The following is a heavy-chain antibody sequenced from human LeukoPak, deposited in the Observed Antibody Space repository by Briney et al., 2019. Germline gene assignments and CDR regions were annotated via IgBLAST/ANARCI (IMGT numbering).Heavy chain of an antibody. CDR1: GYTFIGYY. CDR2: VNPQSGGT. D-gene: IGHD6-19*01. CDR3: ARDGNDLRGWSYYYYMDV. J-gene: IGHJ6*03. Sequence: ASVKVSCKASGYTFIGYYLHWVRQAPGQGLEWMGWVNPQSGGTNYAQKFRGRVTMTRDTSITTAYMELSGLTPDDTAVYYCARDGNDLRGWSYYYYMDVWGKGTTVTVSS. V-gene: IGHV1-2*02.